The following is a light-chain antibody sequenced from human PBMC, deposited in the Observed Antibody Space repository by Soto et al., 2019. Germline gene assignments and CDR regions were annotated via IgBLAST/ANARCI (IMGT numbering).Light chain of an antibody. CDR1: QGISNY. J-gene: IGKJ4*01. V-gene: IGKV1-9*01. CDR3: QQVKTYPRT. CDR2: EES. Sequence: DIQMTQSPSSLSASVGDRVAITCRASQGISNYLAWYQQKPGKVPKLLIYEESTLHSGVPSRFSGRKSGTQFTLTIDSLQPEDFATYYCQQVKTYPRTFGGGTKVDIK.